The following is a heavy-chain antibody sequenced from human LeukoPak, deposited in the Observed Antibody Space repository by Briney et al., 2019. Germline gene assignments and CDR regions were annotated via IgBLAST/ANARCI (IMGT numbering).Heavy chain of an antibody. V-gene: IGHV4-59*12. J-gene: IGHJ4*02. D-gene: IGHD3-22*01. CDR2: IHYSGST. CDR3: ARDRYYYDSSGYPLDY. Sequence: SETLSLTCAVYGGSFSGYYWSWIRQPPGKGLEWIGYIHYSGSTNYNPSLKSRVTISVDTSKNQFSLKLSSVTAADTAVYYCARDRYYYDSSGYPLDYWGQGTLVTVSS. CDR1: GGSFSGYY.